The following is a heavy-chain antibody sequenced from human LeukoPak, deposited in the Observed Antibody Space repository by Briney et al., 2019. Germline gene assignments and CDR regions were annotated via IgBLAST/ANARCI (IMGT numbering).Heavy chain of an antibody. CDR3: ARDPGVVAFHYFDF. J-gene: IGHJ4*02. CDR2: IGGRGGST. Sequence: GESLKISCVVSGFTFSSHAMAWVRQAPGKGLAWVSAIGGRGGSTYYADSVKGRFTISRDNSKNTLYLQMNSLRAEDTALYYCARDPGVVAFHYFDFWGQGTLVTVSS. CDR1: GFTFSSHA. D-gene: IGHD3-3*01. V-gene: IGHV3-23*01.